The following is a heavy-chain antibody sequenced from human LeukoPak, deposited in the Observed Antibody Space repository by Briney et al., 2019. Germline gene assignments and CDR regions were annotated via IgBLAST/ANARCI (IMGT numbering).Heavy chain of an antibody. D-gene: IGHD3-10*01. V-gene: IGHV1-18*01. CDR2: ISAYNGNT. J-gene: IGHJ4*02. CDR1: GYTFTSYG. Sequence: ASVKVSCKASGYTFTSYGISWVRQAPGQGLEWMGWISAYNGNTNYAQKLQGRVTMTTDTSTSTAYMELRSLRSDDTAVYYCARDLPTILLWFGELSPRTDYFDYWGQGTLVTVSS. CDR3: ARDLPTILLWFGELSPRTDYFDY.